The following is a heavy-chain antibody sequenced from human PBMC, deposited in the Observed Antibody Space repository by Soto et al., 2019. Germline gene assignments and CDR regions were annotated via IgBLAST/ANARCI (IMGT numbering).Heavy chain of an antibody. CDR3: ARDLRSLWTGRIGMDV. V-gene: IGHV3-11*01. CDR1: GFTFSDYY. Sequence: GGSLRLSCAASGFTFSDYYMSWIRQAPGKGLEWVSYISSSGSTIYYADSVKGRFTISRDNAKNSLYLQMNSLRAEDTAVYYCARDLRSLWTGRIGMDVWGQGTTVTVSS. CDR2: ISSSGSTI. D-gene: IGHD2-15*01. J-gene: IGHJ6*02.